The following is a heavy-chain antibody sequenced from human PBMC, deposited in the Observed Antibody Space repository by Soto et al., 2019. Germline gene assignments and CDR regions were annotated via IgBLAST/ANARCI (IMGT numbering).Heavy chain of an antibody. CDR1: GFTFSSYG. CDR3: AKILFHDYGDFLDY. CDR2: ISYDGSNK. D-gene: IGHD4-17*01. J-gene: IGHJ4*02. V-gene: IGHV3-30*18. Sequence: QVQLVESGGGVVQPGRSLRLSCAASGFTFSSYGMHWVRQAPGKGLEWVAVISYDGSNKYYADSVKGRFTISRDNSKNTLYLQMNSLRAEDTAVYYCAKILFHDYGDFLDYWGQGTLVTVSS.